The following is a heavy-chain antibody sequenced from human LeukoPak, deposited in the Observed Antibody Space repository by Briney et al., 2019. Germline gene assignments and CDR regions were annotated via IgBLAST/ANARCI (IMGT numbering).Heavy chain of an antibody. V-gene: IGHV4-59*08. CDR1: GGSISSYY. J-gene: IGHJ4*02. CDR3: ARLLRVTTVGPDLYYFDY. CDR2: IYYSGST. Sequence: SETLSLTCTVSGGSISSYYWSWIRQPPGKGLECIGYIYYSGSTNYNPSLKSRVTISVDTSKNQFPLKLSSVTAADTAVYYCARLLRVTTVGPDLYYFDYWGQGTLVTVSS. D-gene: IGHD4-17*01.